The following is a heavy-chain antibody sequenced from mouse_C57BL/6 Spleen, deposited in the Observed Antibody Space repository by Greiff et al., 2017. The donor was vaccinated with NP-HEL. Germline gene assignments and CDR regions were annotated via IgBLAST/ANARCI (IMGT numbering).Heavy chain of an antibody. CDR2: IHPSDSDT. Sequence: QVQLQQPGAELVKPGASVKVSCKASGYTFTSYWMHWVKQRPGQGLEWIGRIHPSDSDTNYNQKFKGKATLTVDKSSSTAYMQLSSLTSEDSAVYYCAMGTLQLTGTYSPMDYWGQGTSVTVSS. V-gene: IGHV1-74*01. J-gene: IGHJ4*01. D-gene: IGHD4-1*01. CDR3: AMGTLQLTGTYSPMDY. CDR1: GYTFTSYW.